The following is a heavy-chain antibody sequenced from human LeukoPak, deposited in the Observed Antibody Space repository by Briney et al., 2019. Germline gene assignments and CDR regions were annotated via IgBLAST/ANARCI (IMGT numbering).Heavy chain of an antibody. D-gene: IGHD2-2*01. CDR1: GGSFSGYY. Sequence: PSETLSHTCAVYGGSFSGYYWSWIRQPPGKGLEWIGEINHSGSTNYNSSLKSRVTISVDTSKNQFSLKLGSVTAADTAVYYCARGFRQLLRRGYYFDYWGQGTLVTVSS. CDR2: INHSGST. V-gene: IGHV4-34*01. CDR3: ARGFRQLLRRGYYFDY. J-gene: IGHJ4*02.